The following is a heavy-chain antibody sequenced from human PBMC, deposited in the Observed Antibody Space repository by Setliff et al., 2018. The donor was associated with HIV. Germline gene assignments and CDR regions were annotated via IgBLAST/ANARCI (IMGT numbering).Heavy chain of an antibody. J-gene: IGHJ4*02. CDR3: VEVSRGTVVRGVILVGYFDY. Sequence: GGSLRLSCAASGFTFSDYYTDWVRQAPGKGLEWVARIKSQTDGGTIDYAAPVKDRFTISRDDSKSTLYLQMSSLRVEDTAVYYCVEVSRGTVVRGVILVGYFDYWGQGTLVTISS. CDR2: IKSQTDGGTI. CDR1: GFTFSDYY. V-gene: IGHV3-15*01. D-gene: IGHD3-10*02.